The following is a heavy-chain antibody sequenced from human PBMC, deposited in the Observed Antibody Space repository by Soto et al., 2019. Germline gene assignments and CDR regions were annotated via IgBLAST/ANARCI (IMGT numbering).Heavy chain of an antibody. J-gene: IGHJ5*02. Sequence: QVQLQESGPGLVKPSETLTLTCTVSPGSISSSYWSWIRQPPGRGLEWIGHVAYSGTTKYNPSLKSRGSISVSTSKRQFSLRLTSVPAADTAVYYCAREAQDYYFDHWGQGILVTVSS. V-gene: IGHV4-59*01. D-gene: IGHD1-26*01. CDR3: AREAQDYYFDH. CDR2: VAYSGTT. CDR1: PGSISSSY.